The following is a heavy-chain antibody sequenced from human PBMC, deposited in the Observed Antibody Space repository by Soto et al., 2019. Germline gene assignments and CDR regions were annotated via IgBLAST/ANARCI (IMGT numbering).Heavy chain of an antibody. CDR3: ASRGGKYYAMDV. J-gene: IGHJ6*02. Sequence: EVQVVESGGGLVKPGGSLRLSCAASGFTFSSYSMNWVRQAPGQGLEWVSSISLSRNRMYYADSVTGRFTISRDKAKNSLSLQMQRLRTEDTDIYYCASRGGKYYAMDVWGQGTTVTVSS. D-gene: IGHD1-1*01. V-gene: IGHV3-21*03. CDR1: GFTFSSYS. CDR2: ISLSRNRM.